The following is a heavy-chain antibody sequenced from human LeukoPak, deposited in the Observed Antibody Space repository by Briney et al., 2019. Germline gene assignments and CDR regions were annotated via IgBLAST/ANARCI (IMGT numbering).Heavy chain of an antibody. Sequence: GASVKVSCKASGYTFTSYAMHWVRQAPGQRLEWTGWINAGNGNTKYSQKFQGRVTITRDTSASTAYMELSSLRSEDTAVYYCARVRMEWELLGGHYFDYWGQGTLVTVSS. CDR2: INAGNGNT. CDR3: ARVRMEWELLGGHYFDY. CDR1: GYTFTSYA. J-gene: IGHJ4*02. D-gene: IGHD1-26*01. V-gene: IGHV1-3*01.